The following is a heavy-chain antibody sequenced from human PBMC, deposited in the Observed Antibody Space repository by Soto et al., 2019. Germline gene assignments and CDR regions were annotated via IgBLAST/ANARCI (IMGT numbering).Heavy chain of an antibody. J-gene: IGHJ4*02. CDR3: ARSETLDSSFDY. CDR1: GGSISTYY. CDR2: IYYSGST. V-gene: IGHV4-39*01. D-gene: IGHD1-1*01. Sequence: PSETLSLTCNVSGGSISTYYWGWIRQPPGKGLEWVGTIYYSGSTYYNPSLKSRVTISVDTSKNQFSLKVRSVTASDTAMYYCARSETLDSSFDYWGQGTLVTVPS.